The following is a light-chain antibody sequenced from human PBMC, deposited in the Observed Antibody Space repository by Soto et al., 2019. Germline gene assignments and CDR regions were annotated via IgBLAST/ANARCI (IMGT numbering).Light chain of an antibody. Sequence: ENVLTQSPGTLSLSPGERATLSCRASQSVTNNFFAWYQQKPGQAPRLLIYGISRRATGITDRFTGSGSGTEFTLTISRLEPEDFVVYYCKQYITLPHTLGQGTKLEVK. J-gene: IGKJ2*01. CDR1: QSVTNNF. CDR2: GIS. V-gene: IGKV3-20*01. CDR3: KQYITLPHT.